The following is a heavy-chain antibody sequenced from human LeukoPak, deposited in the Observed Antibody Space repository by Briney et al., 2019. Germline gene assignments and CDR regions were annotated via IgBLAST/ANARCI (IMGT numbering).Heavy chain of an antibody. CDR1: GFTFSSHS. Sequence: GGSLRLSCAASGFTFSSHSMNWVRQAPGKGLEWVSYISTSSTTIYYADSVKGRFTISRDNAKNSLYLQMNSLRAEDAAVYYCAASLPNIVVVPATKGPFGYWGQGALVTVSS. D-gene: IGHD2-2*01. CDR2: ISTSSTTI. V-gene: IGHV3-48*01. CDR3: AASLPNIVVVPATKGPFGY. J-gene: IGHJ4*02.